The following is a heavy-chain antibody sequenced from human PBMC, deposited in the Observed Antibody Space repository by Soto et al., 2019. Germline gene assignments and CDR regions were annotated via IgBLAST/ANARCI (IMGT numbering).Heavy chain of an antibody. Sequence: QVQLVESGGGVVQPGRSLRLSCAASGFTFSSYGMHWVRQAPGKGLEWVAVIWYDGSNKYYADSVKGRFTISRDNSKNTLYLQMNSLRAEDTAVYYCARGLGYCSGGSCYYDYYYYYMDVWGKGTTVTVSS. J-gene: IGHJ6*03. V-gene: IGHV3-33*01. D-gene: IGHD2-15*01. CDR2: IWYDGSNK. CDR1: GFTFSSYG. CDR3: ARGLGYCSGGSCYYDYYYYYMDV.